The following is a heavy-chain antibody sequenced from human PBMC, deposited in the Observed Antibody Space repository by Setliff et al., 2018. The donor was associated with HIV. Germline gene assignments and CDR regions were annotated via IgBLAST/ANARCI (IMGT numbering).Heavy chain of an antibody. CDR3: ARQVTVLGYFEAAAGSFNY. CDR1: GGSIWNYY. V-gene: IGHV4-39*01. J-gene: IGHJ4*02. CDR2: IYYSGST. Sequence: SETLSLTCTVSGGSIWNYYCSWIRQPPGKGLEWIGTIYYSGSTYYNPSLKSRVTISTDTSKNPFSLKVRSVTAADTAVYYCARQVTVLGYFEAAAGSFNYWGPGTLVTVSS. D-gene: IGHD4-4*01.